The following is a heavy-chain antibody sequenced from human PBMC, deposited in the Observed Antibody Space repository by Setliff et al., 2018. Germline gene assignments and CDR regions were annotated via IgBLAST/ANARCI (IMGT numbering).Heavy chain of an antibody. CDR3: ARGPYGSGRHGWFDP. V-gene: IGHV1-46*01. D-gene: IGHD3-10*01. J-gene: IGHJ5*02. Sequence: ASVKVSCWTSGYTFTSYFIHWVRQATGQGLEWMGIINPSGGSTSYEQMFQGRVTMTRYTSTRTGYMELSSLRSEDTAMYYCARGPYGSGRHGWFDPRGQGTPVTVS. CDR2: INPSGGST. CDR1: GYTFTSYF.